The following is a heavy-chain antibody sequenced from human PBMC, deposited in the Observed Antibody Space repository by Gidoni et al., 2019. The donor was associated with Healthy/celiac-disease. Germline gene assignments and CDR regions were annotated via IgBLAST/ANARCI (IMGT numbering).Heavy chain of an antibody. CDR3: ARIGSRDGYNYDY. J-gene: IGHJ4*02. Sequence: QVPFKESGPVMMKPTETLTLTCPGSGFSLSNARMGVSWIRQPPGKALEWLAHIFSNDEKSYSTPLKSRLTISKDTSKSQVVLTMTNMDPVDTATYYCARIGSRDGYNYDYWGQGTLVTVSS. D-gene: IGHD5-12*01. CDR2: IFSNDEK. V-gene: IGHV2-26*01. CDR1: GFSLSNARMG.